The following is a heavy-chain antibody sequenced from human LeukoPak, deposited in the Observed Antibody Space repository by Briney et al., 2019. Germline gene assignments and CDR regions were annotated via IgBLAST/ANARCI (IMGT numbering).Heavy chain of an antibody. V-gene: IGHV3-23*01. CDR3: AKTPTYYYDSNGVRAFDI. J-gene: IGHJ3*02. D-gene: IGHD3-22*01. Sequence: PGGSLRLSCAASGFTFSSYAMSWVRQAPGKGLEWVSAISGSGGSTYYADSVKGRFTISRDNSKNTLYLQMNSLRAEDTAVYYCAKTPTYYYDSNGVRAFDIWGQGTMVTVSS. CDR1: GFTFSSYA. CDR2: ISGSGGST.